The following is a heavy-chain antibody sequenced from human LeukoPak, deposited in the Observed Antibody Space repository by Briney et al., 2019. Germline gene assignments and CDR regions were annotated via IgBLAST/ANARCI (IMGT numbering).Heavy chain of an antibody. Sequence: ASVKVSCKASGFTFTNYNMHWVRQAPGQGLEWMVIINPSGGSTNYAQNFQARVTMTRDTSTSTVYMELSSLRSEDTAVYYCARVRDGYNDAYDIWGQGTMVTVPS. CDR1: GFTFTNYN. D-gene: IGHD5-24*01. CDR3: ARVRDGYNDAYDI. CDR2: INPSGGST. J-gene: IGHJ3*02. V-gene: IGHV1-46*01.